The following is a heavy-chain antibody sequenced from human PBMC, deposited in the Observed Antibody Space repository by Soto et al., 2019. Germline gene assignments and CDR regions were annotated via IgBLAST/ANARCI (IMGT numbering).Heavy chain of an antibody. CDR2: IYYSGST. CDR3: ARRSWIQLEYYFDY. Sequence: KPSETLSLTCTVSGGSISSYYWSWIRQPPGKGLEWIGYIYYSGSTNYNPSLKSRVTISVDTSKNQFSLKLSSVTAADTAVYYCARRSWIQLEYYFDYWGQGTLVTVSS. D-gene: IGHD5-18*01. V-gene: IGHV4-59*08. CDR1: GGSISSYY. J-gene: IGHJ4*02.